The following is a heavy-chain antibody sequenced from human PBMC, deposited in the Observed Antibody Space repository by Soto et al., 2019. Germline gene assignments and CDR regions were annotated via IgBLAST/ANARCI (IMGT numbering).Heavy chain of an antibody. V-gene: IGHV3-7*03. CDR2: INKDGSQT. J-gene: IGHJ4*02. Sequence: PGGSLRLSCAASGFTLSNYWMTWVRQAPGKGLEWVANINKDGSQTNYVDSVKGRFTIARDNGQNSLSLQINSLRVEDTAVYYCVRELGLAYWGQGALVTVSS. CDR3: VRELGLAY. D-gene: IGHD7-27*01. CDR1: GFTLSNYW.